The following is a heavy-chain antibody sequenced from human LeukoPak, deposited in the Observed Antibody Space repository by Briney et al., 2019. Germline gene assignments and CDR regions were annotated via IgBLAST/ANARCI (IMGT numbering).Heavy chain of an antibody. CDR3: ARGGQQLLFCYYYYYMDV. CDR1: GGSFGGYY. CDR2: INHSGST. Sequence: SETLSLTCAVYGGSFGGYYWSWIRQPPGKGLEWIGEINHSGSTNYNPSLKSRVTISVDTSKNQFSLKLSSVTAADTAVYYCARGGQQLLFCYYYYYMDVWGKGTTVTVSS. J-gene: IGHJ6*03. V-gene: IGHV4-34*01. D-gene: IGHD2-2*01.